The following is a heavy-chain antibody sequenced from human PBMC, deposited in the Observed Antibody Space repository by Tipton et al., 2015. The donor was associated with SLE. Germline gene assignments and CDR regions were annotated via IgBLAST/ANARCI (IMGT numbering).Heavy chain of an antibody. CDR2: ISSSGNYI. Sequence: SLRLSCAASEFTFSDYSLNWVRQAPGKGLEWVSFISSSGNYIVYADSVKGRFTISRDNAKNSLYLQMNSLRAEDTAVYYCARANGYCGGDCSYGMDVWGQGTTVTVSS. CDR3: ARANGYCGGDCSYGMDV. J-gene: IGHJ6*02. CDR1: EFTFSDYS. V-gene: IGHV3-21*03. D-gene: IGHD2-21*01.